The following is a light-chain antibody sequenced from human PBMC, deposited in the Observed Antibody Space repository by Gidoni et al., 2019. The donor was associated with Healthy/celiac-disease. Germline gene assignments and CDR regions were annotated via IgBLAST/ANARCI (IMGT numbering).Light chain of an antibody. J-gene: IGLJ2*01. CDR3: QAWDSSIPYVV. V-gene: IGLV3-1*01. CDR2: QDS. CDR1: KLGDKY. Sequence: SYELTQPPSVSVSPGQTASITCPGDKLGDKYACWYQQKPGQSPVLVIYQDSKRPSGIPERFSGSNSGNTATLTISGTQAMDEADYYCQAWDSSIPYVVFGGGTKLTVL.